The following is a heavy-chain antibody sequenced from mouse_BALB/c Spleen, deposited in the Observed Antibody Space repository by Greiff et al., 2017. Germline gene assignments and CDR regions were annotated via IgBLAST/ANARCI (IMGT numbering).Heavy chain of an antibody. J-gene: IGHJ4*01. CDR1: GFTFTDYY. Sequence: EVMLVESGGGLVQPGGSLRLSCATSGFTFTDYYMSWVRQPPGKALEWLGFIRNKANGYTTEYSASVKGRFTISRDNSQSILYLQMNTLRAEDSATYYCARDTVLRYYYAMDYWGQGTSVTVSS. CDR2: IRNKANGYTT. CDR3: ARDTVLRYYYAMDY. D-gene: IGHD1-1*01. V-gene: IGHV7-3*02.